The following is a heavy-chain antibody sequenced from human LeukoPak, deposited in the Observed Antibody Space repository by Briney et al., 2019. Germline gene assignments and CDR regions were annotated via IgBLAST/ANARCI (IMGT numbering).Heavy chain of an antibody. Sequence: SVNVSCKASGGTFSSYAISWVRQAPAQRLEWMGRIIPILGIANYPQKFQGRVTITADKSTSTAYMELSSLRSEDTAVYYCAVPTAMVTPLDYYYYGMDVWGQGTTVTVSS. D-gene: IGHD5-18*01. V-gene: IGHV1-69*04. J-gene: IGHJ6*02. CDR3: AVPTAMVTPLDYYYYGMDV. CDR1: GGTFSSYA. CDR2: IIPILGIA.